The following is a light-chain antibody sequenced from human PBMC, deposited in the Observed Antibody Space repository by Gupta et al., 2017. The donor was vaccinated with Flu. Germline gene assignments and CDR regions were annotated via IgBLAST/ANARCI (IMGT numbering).Light chain of an antibody. CDR1: SYGIGHNY. CDR3: GTWDTALSTGL. V-gene: IGLV1-51*02. CDR2: END. J-gene: IGLJ3*02. Sequence: SYGIGHNYVSWYQHLPGAAPKLLIYENDKRLSGTPDRFSGSKSGTSATLDITGLQTGDEADYYCGTWDTALSTGLFGGGTKVTVL.